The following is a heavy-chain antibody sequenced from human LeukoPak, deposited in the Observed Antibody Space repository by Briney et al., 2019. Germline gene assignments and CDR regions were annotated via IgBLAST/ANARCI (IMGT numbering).Heavy chain of an antibody. Sequence: ASVKVSCKASGGTFISYAISWVRQAPGQGLEWMGGIIPIFGTANYAQKFQGRVTITADESTSTAYMELSSLRSEDTAVYYCARDRTRYCSGGSCYADSNWFDPWGQGTLVTVSS. CDR2: IIPIFGTA. D-gene: IGHD2-15*01. J-gene: IGHJ5*02. CDR1: GGTFISYA. V-gene: IGHV1-69*13. CDR3: ARDRTRYCSGGSCYADSNWFDP.